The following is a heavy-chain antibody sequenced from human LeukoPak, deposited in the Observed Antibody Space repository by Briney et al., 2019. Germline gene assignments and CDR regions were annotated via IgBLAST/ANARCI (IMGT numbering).Heavy chain of an antibody. J-gene: IGHJ4*02. CDR3: ARQGRDGYNYGDY. V-gene: IGHV5-51*01. Sequence: GESLKISCKGSGYSFTNYWIGWVRQVPGKGLEWMGIIYPGDSDTRYSPSFQGQVTISADKSISTAYVQWSSLKASDTAMYYCARQGRDGYNYGDYWGQGTLVTVSS. CDR1: GYSFTNYW. CDR2: IYPGDSDT. D-gene: IGHD5-24*01.